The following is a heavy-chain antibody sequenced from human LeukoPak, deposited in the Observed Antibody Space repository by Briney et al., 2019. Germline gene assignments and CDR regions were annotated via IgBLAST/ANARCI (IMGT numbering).Heavy chain of an antibody. CDR1: GYTFTSYG. CDR2: ISAYNGYT. CDR3: ARAGWYELPRYAFDI. J-gene: IGHJ3*02. V-gene: IGHV1-18*01. D-gene: IGHD6-19*01. Sequence: ASVTVSCKASGYTFTSYGISWVRQAPGQGVEGMGWISAYNGYTNYAQKLQGRVTITTDTSTSTAYMELRSLRSDDTAVYYCARAGWYELPRYAFDIWGQGTMVTVSS.